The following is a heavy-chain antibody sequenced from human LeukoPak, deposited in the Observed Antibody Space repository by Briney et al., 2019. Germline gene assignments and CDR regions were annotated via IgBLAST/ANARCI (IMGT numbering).Heavy chain of an antibody. CDR2: IYTSGGT. CDR1: GDSISSYY. CDR3: ARQYCSRSSCYNFDY. Sequence: SETLSLTCTVSGDSISSYYWSWIRQPPGKGLEWIGYIYTSGGTNYNPSLKSRVTISVDTSKNQFSLKLSSVTAADTAVYYCARQYCSRSSCYNFDYWGQGTLVTVSS. V-gene: IGHV4-4*09. D-gene: IGHD2-2*02. J-gene: IGHJ4*02.